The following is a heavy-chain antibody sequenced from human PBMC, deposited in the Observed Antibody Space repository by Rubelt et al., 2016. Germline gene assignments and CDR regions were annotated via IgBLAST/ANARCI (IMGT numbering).Heavy chain of an antibody. V-gene: IGHV1-8*02. J-gene: IGHJ4*02. D-gene: IGHD6-13*01. CDR1: GYTFGNYD. Sequence: GAEVTKPGASVKVSCKASGYTFGNYDINWVRQATGQGLEWMGWMNPNSGNTGYAQKFHGRVTMTRDKSINTAYMELSSLRFDDTAVYYCVSAGAEPGSWGQGTLVTVSS. CDR2: MNPNSGNT. CDR3: VSAGAEPGS.